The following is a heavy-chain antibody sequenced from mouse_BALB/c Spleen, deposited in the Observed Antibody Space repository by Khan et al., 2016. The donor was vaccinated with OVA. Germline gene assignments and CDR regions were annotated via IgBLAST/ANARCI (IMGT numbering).Heavy chain of an antibody. D-gene: IGHD2-14*01. CDR1: GYTFTTYT. Sequence: QVQLQQSGAELARPGASVKMSCKASGYTFTTYTMHWVKQRPGQGLEWIGYINPSNGYTNYNQKFKDKSTLTAAKSSSTAYLQLSSLTSDYSAVYYCAREGAWYRSDGWFYDWGQGTLVTVSA. J-gene: IGHJ3*01. CDR2: INPSNGYT. V-gene: IGHV1-4*01. CDR3: AREGAWYRSDGWFYD.